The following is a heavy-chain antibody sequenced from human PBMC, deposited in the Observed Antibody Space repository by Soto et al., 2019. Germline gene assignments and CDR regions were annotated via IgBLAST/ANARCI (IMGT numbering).Heavy chain of an antibody. D-gene: IGHD5-18*01. V-gene: IGHV4-59*01. CDR1: GGSISSYY. CDR3: ARIRGYSYGFNYYYYGMDV. J-gene: IGHJ6*02. Sequence: SETLSLTCTVSGGSISSYYWSWIRQPPGKGLEWIGYIYYSGSTNYNPSLKSRVTISVDTSKNQFSLKLSSVTAADTAVYYCARIRGYSYGFNYYYYGMDVWGHGTTVTVSS. CDR2: IYYSGST.